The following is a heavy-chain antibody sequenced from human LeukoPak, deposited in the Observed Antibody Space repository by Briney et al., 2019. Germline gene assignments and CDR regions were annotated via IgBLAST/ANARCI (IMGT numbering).Heavy chain of an antibody. V-gene: IGHV4-59*01. CDR3: ARDNWNYGSSMDV. CDR1: GDSISSYY. Sequence: SETLSLTCTVSGDSISSYYWSWIRQPPGKGLEWIGYIYYSGSTNYNPSLKSRVTISVDTSKNQFSLKLSSVTAADTAVYYCARDNWNYGSSMDVWGQGTTVTVSS. CDR2: IYYSGST. J-gene: IGHJ6*02. D-gene: IGHD1-7*01.